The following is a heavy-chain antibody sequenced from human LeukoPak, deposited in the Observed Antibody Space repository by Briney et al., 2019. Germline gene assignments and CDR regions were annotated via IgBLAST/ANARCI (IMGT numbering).Heavy chain of an antibody. J-gene: IGHJ4*02. CDR2: IYYSGST. D-gene: IGHD5-12*01. CDR3: ARLSQGARYSGYDSRQVLDY. CDR1: GGSISSSSYY. V-gene: IGHV4-39*07. Sequence: SETLSLTCTVSGGSISSSSYYWGWIRQPPGKGLEWIGSIYYSGSTYYNPSLKSRVTISVDTSKNQFSLKLSSVTAADTAVYYCARLSQGARYSGYDSRQVLDYWGQGTLVTVSS.